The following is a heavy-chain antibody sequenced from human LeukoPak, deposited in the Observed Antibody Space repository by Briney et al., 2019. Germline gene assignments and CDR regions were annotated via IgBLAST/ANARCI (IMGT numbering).Heavy chain of an antibody. D-gene: IGHD3-16*02. Sequence: GGSLRLSCAASGFTFSSYAMSWVRQAPGKGLEWVSAISGSGGSTYYADSVKGRFTISRDNSKNTLYLQMNSLRAEDTAVYYCAKVQRLGELSASYFDYWGQGTLVTVSS. CDR2: ISGSGGST. V-gene: IGHV3-23*01. CDR3: AKVQRLGELSASYFDY. J-gene: IGHJ4*02. CDR1: GFTFSSYA.